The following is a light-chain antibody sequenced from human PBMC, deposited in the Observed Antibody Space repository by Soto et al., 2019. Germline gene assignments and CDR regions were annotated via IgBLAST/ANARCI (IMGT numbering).Light chain of an antibody. V-gene: IGKV3-15*01. CDR1: QSARIS. Sequence: ETVMTQSPATLSVSPRERATLSCRASQSARISLGWYQQKPGQAPRLLIYYVSTRATGVPARFSGSGSGTEFTLTISSLQSEDFAVYYCQQYNNWPLTFGQGTRLEIK. CDR2: YVS. J-gene: IGKJ5*01. CDR3: QQYNNWPLT.